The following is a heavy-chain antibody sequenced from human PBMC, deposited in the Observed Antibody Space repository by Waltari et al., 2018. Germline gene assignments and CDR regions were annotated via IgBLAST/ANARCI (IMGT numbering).Heavy chain of an antibody. CDR2: IYHSGST. V-gene: IGHV4-38-2*02. Sequence: QVQLQESGPGLVKPSETLSLTCTVSGYSISSGYYWGWIRQPPGKGLEWIGSIYHSGSTYYNPSLKSRVTISVDTSKNQFSLKLSSVTAADTAVYYCARSVNRGHWFDPWGQGTLVTVSS. CDR1: GYSISSGYY. D-gene: IGHD3-10*01. CDR3: ARSVNRGHWFDP. J-gene: IGHJ5*02.